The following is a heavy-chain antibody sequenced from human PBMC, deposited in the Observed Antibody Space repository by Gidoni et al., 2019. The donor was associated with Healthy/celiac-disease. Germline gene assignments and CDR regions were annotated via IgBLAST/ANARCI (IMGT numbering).Heavy chain of an antibody. CDR1: GSTFIGYY. V-gene: IGHV1-2*04. J-gene: IGHJ4*02. D-gene: IGHD1-1*01. CDR2: INPNNGGT. Sequence: QVQLVQSGAEVKKPGASVKVSCPPSGSTFIGYYIHWVRQAPGQGLEWMGWINPNNGGTNYAQKFQGWVTMTRDTSISTAYMELSRLKSDDTAVYYCARDTLQPTGFDFWGQGTLVTVSS. CDR3: ARDTLQPTGFDF.